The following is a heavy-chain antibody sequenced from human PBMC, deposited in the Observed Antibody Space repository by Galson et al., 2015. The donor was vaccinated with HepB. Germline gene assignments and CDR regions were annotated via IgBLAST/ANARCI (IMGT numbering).Heavy chain of an antibody. D-gene: IGHD4-23*01. CDR1: GYTFTSNY. Sequence: SVKVSCKASGYTFTSNYMHWVRQAPGQGLEWVGIINPSGGSTSYAQKFQGRVTMTRDTSTSTVYMELSSLRSDDTAVYYCARDSVVTQHAFDIWGQGTMVTVSS. CDR2: INPSGGST. CDR3: ARDSVVTQHAFDI. J-gene: IGHJ3*02. V-gene: IGHV1-46*01.